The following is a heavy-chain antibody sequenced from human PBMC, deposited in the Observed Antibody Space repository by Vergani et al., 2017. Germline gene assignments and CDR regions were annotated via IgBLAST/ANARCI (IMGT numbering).Heavy chain of an antibody. CDR1: GYSFTSYW. D-gene: IGHD3-22*01. CDR2: IYPGDSDP. Sequence: EVQLVQSGAEVKKPGESLKISCKGSGYSFTSYWIGWVRQMPGKGLEWMGIIYPGDSDPRYSPSFQGQVTISADKSISTDYLQWSSVKAADTAMYYCARGVYDSSGWAGYWGQGTLVTVSS. V-gene: IGHV5-51*01. CDR3: ARGVYDSSGWAGY. J-gene: IGHJ4*02.